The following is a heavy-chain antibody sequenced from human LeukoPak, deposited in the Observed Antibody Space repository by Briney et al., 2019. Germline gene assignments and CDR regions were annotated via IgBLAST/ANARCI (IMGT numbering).Heavy chain of an antibody. CDR3: ARGRPHGNDY. CDR1: GFTFSSYW. CDR2: IASDGSST. D-gene: IGHD4-23*01. V-gene: IGHV3-74*01. J-gene: IGHJ4*02. Sequence: GGPLRLSCAASGFTFSSYWMNWVRQAPGKGLVWVSRIASDGSSTTYADFVKGRFSISRDNAKNTLYLQMNSLRVEDAAVYYCARGRPHGNDYWGQGTLVTVSS.